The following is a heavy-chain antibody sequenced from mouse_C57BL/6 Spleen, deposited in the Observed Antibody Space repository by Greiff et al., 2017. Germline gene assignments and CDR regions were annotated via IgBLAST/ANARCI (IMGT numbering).Heavy chain of an antibody. J-gene: IGHJ4*01. CDR2: IHPSDSDT. D-gene: IGHD2-1*01. CDR3: AISLLPVMDY. Sequence: QVQLKQPGAELVQPGASVKVSCKASGYTFTSYWMHWVQQRPGQGLEWIGRIHPSDSDTNYNQKFKGKATLTIDKSSSTAYMQLSSLTSEDSAVYYCAISLLPVMDYWGQGTSVTVSS. V-gene: IGHV1-74*01. CDR1: GYTFTSYW.